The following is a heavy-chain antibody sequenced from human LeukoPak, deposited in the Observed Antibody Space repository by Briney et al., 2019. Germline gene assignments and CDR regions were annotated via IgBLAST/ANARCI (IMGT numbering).Heavy chain of an antibody. Sequence: PGGSLRLSCEASGFRFRNYAMHWVRQAPGKGLEWVALISYDGSEKYYADSVKGRFSISRDNAKNSLYLQMNSLRAEDTALYYCAKDKGSTMVRGVDYWGQGTLVTVSS. V-gene: IGHV3-30*18. CDR3: AKDKGSTMVRGVDY. D-gene: IGHD3-10*01. CDR2: ISYDGSEK. CDR1: GFRFRNYA. J-gene: IGHJ4*02.